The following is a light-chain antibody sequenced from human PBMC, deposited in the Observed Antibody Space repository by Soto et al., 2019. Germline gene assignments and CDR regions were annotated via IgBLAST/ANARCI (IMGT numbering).Light chain of an antibody. J-gene: IGKJ4*01. CDR2: PAS. CDR3: QQVESFPLT. Sequence: DIQMTQSPSSVSASIGDRVTITCRASQGIRSYLAWYQQTPGKAPKLLIYPASSLRSGVPSRFSGSGSWTDFTLTISSLEAEDFAIYYCQQVESFPLTFGGGTKVEMK. V-gene: IGKV1-12*01. CDR1: QGIRSY.